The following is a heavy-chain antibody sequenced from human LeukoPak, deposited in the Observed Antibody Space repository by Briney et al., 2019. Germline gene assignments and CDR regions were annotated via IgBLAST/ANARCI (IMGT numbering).Heavy chain of an antibody. Sequence: GASVKVSCKASGYTFTGYYMHWVRQAPGQGLEWMGWINPNSGGTNYAQKFQGRVTMTRDTSISTAYMELSRLRSEDTAVYYCATDDYGSGSYYLVVWGQGTTVTVSS. CDR3: ATDDYGSGSYYLVV. CDR2: INPNSGGT. V-gene: IGHV1-2*02. D-gene: IGHD3-10*01. J-gene: IGHJ6*02. CDR1: GYTFTGYY.